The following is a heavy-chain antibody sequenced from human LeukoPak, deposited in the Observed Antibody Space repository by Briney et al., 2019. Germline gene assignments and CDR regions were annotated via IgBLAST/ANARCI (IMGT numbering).Heavy chain of an antibody. CDR1: GFTFSSNA. Sequence: GGSLRLSCAASGFTFSSNAMSWVRQAPGKGLEWVSSITVNGDSTYYADSVKGRFTISRGNSKNTLYLQMNSLRAEDTAVYYCAKSIAVAGEFDYWGQGTLVTVSS. CDR2: ITVNGDST. D-gene: IGHD6-19*01. V-gene: IGHV3-23*01. CDR3: AKSIAVAGEFDY. J-gene: IGHJ4*02.